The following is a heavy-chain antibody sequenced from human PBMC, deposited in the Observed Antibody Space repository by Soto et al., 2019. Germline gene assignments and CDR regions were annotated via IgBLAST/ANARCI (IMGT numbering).Heavy chain of an antibody. V-gene: IGHV3-23*01. Sequence: GGSLRLSCAASGFTFSSYAMSWVRQAPGKGLEWVSAISGSGGSTYYADSVKGRFTISRDNSKNTLYLQMNSLRAEDTAVYYCAKHPRRFGELLDLDYWGQGTLVTVSS. CDR3: AKHPRRFGELLDLDY. CDR2: ISGSGGST. D-gene: IGHD3-10*01. CDR1: GFTFSSYA. J-gene: IGHJ4*02.